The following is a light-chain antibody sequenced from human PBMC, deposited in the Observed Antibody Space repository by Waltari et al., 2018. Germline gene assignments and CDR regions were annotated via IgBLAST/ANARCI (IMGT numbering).Light chain of an antibody. CDR1: QGINNH. V-gene: IGKV1-27*01. J-gene: IGKJ1*01. Sequence: IQMTQSPSSLSASVGDRVTITCRASQGINNHLAWYQQKPGKVPTLLIYSASTLQSGVPSRFSGSGSGTDFTLTISSLHPEDVATYYCQKYNSAPRTFGPGTKVEIK. CDR2: SAS. CDR3: QKYNSAPRT.